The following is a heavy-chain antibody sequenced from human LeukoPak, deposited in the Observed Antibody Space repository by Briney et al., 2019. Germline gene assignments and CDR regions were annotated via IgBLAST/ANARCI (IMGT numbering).Heavy chain of an antibody. CDR1: GFTFSSYA. V-gene: IGHV3-23*01. J-gene: IGHJ6*02. Sequence: PGGSLRLSCAASGFTFSSYAMSWVRQAPGKGLEWVSGISGSGDNTYYADSVKGRFTISRDNSKNTLYLQMNSLRAEDTAVYYCARDNDYSSPYYYYYYGMDVWGQGTTVTVSS. CDR3: ARDNDYSSPYYYYYYGMDV. CDR2: ISGSGDNT. D-gene: IGHD4-11*01.